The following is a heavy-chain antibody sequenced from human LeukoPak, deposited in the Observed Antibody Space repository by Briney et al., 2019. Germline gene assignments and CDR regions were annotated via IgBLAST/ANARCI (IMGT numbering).Heavy chain of an antibody. D-gene: IGHD1-26*01. CDR1: GYTFTSYG. Sequence: ASVKVSCKASGYTFTSYGISWVRQAPGQGLEWMGWISAYNGNTNYAQKLQGRVTMTTDTSTSTAYMELRSLRSDDTAVYYCARHSGSYPNLPFDYWGQGTLVTVSS. J-gene: IGHJ4*02. V-gene: IGHV1-18*01. CDR2: ISAYNGNT. CDR3: ARHSGSYPNLPFDY.